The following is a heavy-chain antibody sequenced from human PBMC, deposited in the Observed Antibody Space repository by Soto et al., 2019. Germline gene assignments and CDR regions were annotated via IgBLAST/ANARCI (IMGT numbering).Heavy chain of an antibody. Sequence: GGSLRLSCAASGFTFSDYYMSWIRQAPGKGLEWVSYISSSGSAIYYADSVKGRFTISRDNAKNSLYLQMNSPRADDTAVYYCARGGGYSGYDAHAFDIWGQGTMVTVSS. V-gene: IGHV3-11*01. CDR3: ARGGGYSGYDAHAFDI. CDR1: GFTFSDYY. J-gene: IGHJ3*02. D-gene: IGHD5-12*01. CDR2: ISSSGSAI.